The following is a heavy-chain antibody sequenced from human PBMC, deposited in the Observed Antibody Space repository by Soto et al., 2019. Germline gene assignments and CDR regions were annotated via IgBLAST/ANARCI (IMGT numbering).Heavy chain of an antibody. V-gene: IGHV1-69*01. J-gene: IGHJ3*02. CDR2: IITILGTA. D-gene: IGHD6-13*01. CDR3: ARALYRSSWYLAVFNI. CDR1: GGTFNSSS. Sequence: QVQLVQSGAEVKKPGSSVKVSCKTSGGTFNSSSISWVRQAHAQGLEWMGGIITILGTANYTQKFQGRSTITADESTSTAYMEPSTLRSDDTAVYYCARALYRSSWYLAVFNIWGQATMLTVSS.